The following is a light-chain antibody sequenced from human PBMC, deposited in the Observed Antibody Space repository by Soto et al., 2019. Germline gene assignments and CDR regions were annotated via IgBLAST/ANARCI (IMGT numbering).Light chain of an antibody. V-gene: IGLV2-23*01. Sequence: QSALTQPASVSGSPGQSITISCTGTNSDVGTYELVSWYQQHPGRAPKLMIYEGSKRPSGVSNRFSGSKSGDTASLTNSGLQAEDEANYYCCSYAASSALWVFGGGTQLTVL. CDR2: EGS. J-gene: IGLJ3*02. CDR3: CSYAASSALWV. CDR1: NSDVGTYEL.